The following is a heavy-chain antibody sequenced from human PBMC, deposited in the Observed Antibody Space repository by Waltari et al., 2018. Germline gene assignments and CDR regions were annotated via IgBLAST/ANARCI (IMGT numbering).Heavy chain of an antibody. Sequence: QVQLVQSGAEVKKPGASVKVSCKASGYTFTGYYMHWVRQAPGQGLEWMGRINRNSGGTNYAQKFQGRVTMTRDTSISTAYMELSRLRSDDTAVYYCARLGIAAAGTNYWGQGTLVTVSS. D-gene: IGHD6-13*01. CDR3: ARLGIAAAGTNY. J-gene: IGHJ4*02. CDR2: INRNSGGT. CDR1: GYTFTGYY. V-gene: IGHV1-2*06.